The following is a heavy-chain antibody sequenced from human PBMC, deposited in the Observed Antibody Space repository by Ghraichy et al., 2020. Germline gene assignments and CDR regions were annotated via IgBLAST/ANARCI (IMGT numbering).Heavy chain of an antibody. J-gene: IGHJ4*02. V-gene: IGHV3-23*01. Sequence: GGSLRLTCAASGFTFPNYAMTWVRQAPGKGLQWVSLISGVGYSTYYADSVKGRFTISRDNSQSMVFLEMNSLTAEDTAIYFCAKDHYSGSGTFLDSWGQGTLVTVSS. CDR3: AKDHYSGSGTFLDS. CDR1: GFTFPNYA. D-gene: IGHD2-15*01. CDR2: ISGVGYST.